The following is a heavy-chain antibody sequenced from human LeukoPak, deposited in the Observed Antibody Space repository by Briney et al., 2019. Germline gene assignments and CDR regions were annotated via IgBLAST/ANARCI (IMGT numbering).Heavy chain of an antibody. CDR1: RFTFSSYS. V-gene: IGHV3-21*01. Sequence: TGGSLRLSCAASRFTFSSYSMNWVRQAPGKGLEWVSSISGTSHYIYYADSVEGRFTISRDNAKNSLYLQMNSLRAEDTAVYYCARDEERYYGSGRDYMDVWGKGTTVTVSS. D-gene: IGHD3-10*01. J-gene: IGHJ6*03. CDR2: ISGTSHYI. CDR3: ARDEERYYGSGRDYMDV.